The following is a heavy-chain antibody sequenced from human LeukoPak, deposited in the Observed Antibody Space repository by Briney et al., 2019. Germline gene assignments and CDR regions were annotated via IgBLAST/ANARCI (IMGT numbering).Heavy chain of an antibody. V-gene: IGHV3-48*03. CDR3: ARDVGVSGNYYGNAISSWFDP. Sequence: PGGSLRLSCAASGFTFSSYEMNWVRQAPGKGLEWVSYISSSGSTIYYADSVKGRFTISRDNAKNSLYLQMNALRAEDTALYYCARDVGVSGNYYGNAISSWFDPWGQGALVTVSS. J-gene: IGHJ5*02. CDR2: ISSSGSTI. CDR1: GFTFSSYE. D-gene: IGHD1-26*01.